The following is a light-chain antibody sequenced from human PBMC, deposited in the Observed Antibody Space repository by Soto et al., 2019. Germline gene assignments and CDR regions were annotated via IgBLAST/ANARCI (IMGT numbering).Light chain of an antibody. CDR3: QQYNHYYS. J-gene: IGKJ2*03. Sequence: DIQMTQSPSILSASVGDRVTITCRASENINSWLAWYQQKPGKVPKVLIYKAPTLQSGVPSRFSGSGSGTEFTLTISSLQPDDFATYFCQQYNHYYSFGQGTKLEIK. V-gene: IGKV1-5*03. CDR1: ENINSW. CDR2: KAP.